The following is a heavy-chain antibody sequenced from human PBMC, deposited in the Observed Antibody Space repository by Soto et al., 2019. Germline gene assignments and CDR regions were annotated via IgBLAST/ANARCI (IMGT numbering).Heavy chain of an antibody. CDR3: ARWHCISTSCLGRYYYYGMDV. CDR1: GGTFSSYA. V-gene: IGHV1-69*12. D-gene: IGHD2-2*01. CDR2: ISPIFGTA. J-gene: IGHJ6*02. Sequence: QVQLVQSGAEVKKPGSSVKVSCKASGGTFSSYAISWVRQAPGQGLEWMGGISPIFGTANYAQKFQGRVTITADESTSTAYMELSSLRSEDTAVYYCARWHCISTSCLGRYYYYGMDVWGQGTTVTVSS.